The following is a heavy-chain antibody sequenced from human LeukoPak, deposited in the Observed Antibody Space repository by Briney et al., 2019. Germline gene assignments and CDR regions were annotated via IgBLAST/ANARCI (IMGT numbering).Heavy chain of an antibody. CDR3: ARAGYYSGSGDYGEIDF. Sequence: GGSLRLSCPASGLTVSSNYMSWVRRAPGKGLEWASLIYSDGTTYYADSVKGRFSISRDNSKNTVYLQMNCLRAEDTAMYYCARAGYYSGSGDYGEIDFWGQGTLVTVSS. V-gene: IGHV3-53*01. D-gene: IGHD3-10*01. CDR1: GLTVSSNY. J-gene: IGHJ4*02. CDR2: IYSDGTT.